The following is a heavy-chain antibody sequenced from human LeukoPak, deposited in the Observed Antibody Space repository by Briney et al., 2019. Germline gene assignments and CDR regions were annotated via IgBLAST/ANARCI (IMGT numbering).Heavy chain of an antibody. Sequence: PSETLSLTCVVSGASVSTSHWNWIRQHPGKGLEWIGCLSYTGKTDYNPSLTSRVTISLATSKNQVSLKLRSVTAADTAIYYCSEGYFEPFDHWGQGILVTVSS. CDR2: LSYTGKT. CDR3: SEGYFEPFDH. CDR1: GASVSTSH. D-gene: IGHD2/OR15-2a*01. V-gene: IGHV4-59*02. J-gene: IGHJ4*02.